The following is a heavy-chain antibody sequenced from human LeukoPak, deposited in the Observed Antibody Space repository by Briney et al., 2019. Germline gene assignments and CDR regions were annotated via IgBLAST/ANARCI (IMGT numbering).Heavy chain of an antibody. CDR1: GGSFSGYY. D-gene: IGHD3-10*01. J-gene: IGHJ5*02. V-gene: IGHV4-34*01. CDR2: INHSGST. CDR3: ARGGLGAIIMVRGVPSRWFDP. Sequence: SETLSLTCAVYGGSFSGYYWSWIRQPPGKGLEWIGEINHSGSTNYNPSLKSRVTISVDTSKNQFSLKLSSVTAADTAVYYCARGGLGAIIMVRGVPSRWFDPWGQGTLVTVSS.